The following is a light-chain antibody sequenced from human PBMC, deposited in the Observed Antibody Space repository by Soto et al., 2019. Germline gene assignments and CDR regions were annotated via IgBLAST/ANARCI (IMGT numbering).Light chain of an antibody. Sequence: DIQMTQSPSTLPASVGDRVTITCRASQTITRWMAWYQQKPGKAPKLLIYDASTLESGVPSRFSGSRSGTEFTLIISSLQSEDSAVYYCQQYDNWPITFGQGTRLEN. V-gene: IGKV1-5*01. J-gene: IGKJ5*01. CDR2: DAS. CDR1: QTITRW. CDR3: QQYDNWPIT.